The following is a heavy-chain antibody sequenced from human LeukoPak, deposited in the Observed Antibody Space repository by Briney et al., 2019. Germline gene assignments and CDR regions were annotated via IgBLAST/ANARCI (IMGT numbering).Heavy chain of an antibody. V-gene: IGHV4-59*01. CDR2: IYYSGST. CDR1: GGSISSYY. CDR3: ARGDDILTGYGLYGMDV. Sequence: SETLSLTCTVSGGSISSYYWSWIRQPPGKGLEGIGYIYYSGSTNYNPSLKSRVTISVDTSKNQFSLKLSSVTAADTAVYYCARGDDILTGYGLYGMDVWGQGTTVTVSS. D-gene: IGHD3-9*01. J-gene: IGHJ6*02.